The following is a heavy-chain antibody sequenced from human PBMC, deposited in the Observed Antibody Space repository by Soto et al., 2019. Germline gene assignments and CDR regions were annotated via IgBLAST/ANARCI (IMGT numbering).Heavy chain of an antibody. V-gene: IGHV4-31*03. Sequence: SETLSLTCTVSGGSISSGGYYWSWIRQHPGKGLEWIGYIYYSGSTYYNPSLKSRVTISVDTSKNQFSLKLSSVAAADTAVYYCARDPGSSYYYYGMDVWGQGTTVTVSS. J-gene: IGHJ6*02. CDR2: IYYSGST. CDR1: GGSISSGGYY. CDR3: ARDPGSSYYYYGMDV.